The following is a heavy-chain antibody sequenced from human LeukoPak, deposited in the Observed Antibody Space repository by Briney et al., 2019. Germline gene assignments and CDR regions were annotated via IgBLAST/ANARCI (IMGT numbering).Heavy chain of an antibody. V-gene: IGHV4-4*07. D-gene: IGHD1-7*01. CDR1: GGSISSYY. CDR3: VNWNYFSAFDP. CDR2: IYTSGST. Sequence: PSETLSLTCTVSGGSISSYYWSWIRQPAGKGLEWIGRIYTSGSTNYNPSLKSRVTMSVDTSKNQFSLKLSSVTAADTAVYYCVNWNYFSAFDPWGQGTLVTVSS. J-gene: IGHJ5*02.